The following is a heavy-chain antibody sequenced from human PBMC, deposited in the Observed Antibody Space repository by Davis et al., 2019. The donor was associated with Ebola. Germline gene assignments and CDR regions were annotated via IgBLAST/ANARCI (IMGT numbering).Heavy chain of an antibody. Sequence: SETLSLTCTVSGGSISSRNYYWGWVRQPPGEGLEWIGSINYSGSTYYNSSLKSRVTISVDTSKNQFSLKLSSVTAADTAVYYCARARRYYDSSGYYSWWGQGTLVTVSS. CDR3: ARARRYYDSSGYYSW. V-gene: IGHV4-39*07. D-gene: IGHD3-22*01. J-gene: IGHJ4*02. CDR2: INYSGST. CDR1: GGSISSRNYY.